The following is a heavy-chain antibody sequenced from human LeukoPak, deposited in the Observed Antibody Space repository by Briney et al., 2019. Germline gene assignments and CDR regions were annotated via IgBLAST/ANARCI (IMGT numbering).Heavy chain of an antibody. Sequence: GGSLRLSCAASGFTFSSYWMHWVRQAPGKGLEWVSAISGSGDTTSYADSVKGRFTISRDNSKNTLFLQMNSLRAEDKAVYYCAKPHDTSGYFLPFDSWGQGTLVTVSS. J-gene: IGHJ4*02. CDR1: GFTFSSYW. CDR2: ISGSGDTT. D-gene: IGHD3-22*01. V-gene: IGHV3-23*01. CDR3: AKPHDTSGYFLPFDS.